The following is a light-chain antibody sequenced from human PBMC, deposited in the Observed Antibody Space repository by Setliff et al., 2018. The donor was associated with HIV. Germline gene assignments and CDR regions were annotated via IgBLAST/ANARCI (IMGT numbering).Light chain of an antibody. CDR3: QSYDSSLSGYV. J-gene: IGLJ1*01. Sequence: QFVLTQPPSVSGAPGQRVTISCTGSSSNIGAGFDVHWYQQFPGTAPKLLIYSFTNRPSGVPDRFSGSKSGTSASLAIAGLQAEDEADYYCQSYDSSLSGYVFGTGTKVTV. CDR1: SSNIGAGFD. V-gene: IGLV1-40*01. CDR2: SFT.